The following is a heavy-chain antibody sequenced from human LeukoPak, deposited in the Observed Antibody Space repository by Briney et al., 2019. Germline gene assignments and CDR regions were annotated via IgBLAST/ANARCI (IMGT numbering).Heavy chain of an antibody. D-gene: IGHD2-15*01. CDR3: ARHPHCSGGTCLSAFDH. CDR1: GYGFTSYW. Sequence: THGESLKISCKGSGYGFTSYWISWVRQMPGKGLEWMGRIDPSDSYTNYSPSFQGHVTISADKSISTAYLPWSSLKASDTAMYYCARHPHCSGGTCLSAFDHWGQGTLVTVSS. CDR2: IDPSDSYT. J-gene: IGHJ4*02. V-gene: IGHV5-10-1*01.